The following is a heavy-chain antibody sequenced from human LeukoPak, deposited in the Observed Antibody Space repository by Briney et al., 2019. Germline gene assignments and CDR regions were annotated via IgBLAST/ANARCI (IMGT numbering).Heavy chain of an antibody. D-gene: IGHD3-10*01. J-gene: IGHJ4*02. CDR1: GGSISSSSYY. V-gene: IGHV4-39*07. Sequence: KSSETLSLTCTVSGGSISSSSYYWGWIRQPPGKGLEWIGSIYYSGSTYYNPSLKSRVTISVDTSKNQFSLKLSSVTAADTAVYYCARDGLILFRGDNGPGVYWGQGTLVTVSS. CDR3: ARDGLILFRGDNGPGVY. CDR2: IYYSGST.